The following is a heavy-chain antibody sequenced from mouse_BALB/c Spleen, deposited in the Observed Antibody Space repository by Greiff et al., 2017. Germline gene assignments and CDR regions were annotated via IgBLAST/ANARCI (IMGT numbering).Heavy chain of an antibody. CDR3: ARGDYGSSYTLFFAY. V-gene: IGHV5-6-5*01. Sequence: EVKLVESGGGLVKPGGSLKLSCAASGFTFSSYAMSWVRQTPEKRLEWVASISSGGSTYYPDSVKGRFTISRDNARNILYLQMSSLRSEDTAMYYCARGDYGSSYTLFFAYWGQGTLVTVSA. J-gene: IGHJ3*01. CDR1: GFTFSSYA. D-gene: IGHD1-1*01. CDR2: ISSGGST.